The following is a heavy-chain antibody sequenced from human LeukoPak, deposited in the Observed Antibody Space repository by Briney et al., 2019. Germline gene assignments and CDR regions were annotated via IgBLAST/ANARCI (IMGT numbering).Heavy chain of an antibody. CDR2: LYYGGST. CDR3: ATLADCSTTDCSAGVEDS. Sequence: PSETLSLTCSVSGASISGYYWSWVRQPPGKGLEWIGYLYYGGSTNYNPSLNSRVTISADTSKHQFSLNLSSVTTADTAVYYCATLADCSTTDCSAGVEDSWGQGARVTVSS. J-gene: IGHJ4*02. V-gene: IGHV4-59*01. CDR1: GASISGYY. D-gene: IGHD2-2*01.